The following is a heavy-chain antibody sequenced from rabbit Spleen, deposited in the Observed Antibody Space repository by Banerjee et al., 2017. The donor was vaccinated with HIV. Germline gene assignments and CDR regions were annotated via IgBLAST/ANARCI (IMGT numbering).Heavy chain of an antibody. CDR3: ARDQGYSFSTYGMDL. CDR1: GFTLSSTYW. D-gene: IGHD6-1*01. V-gene: IGHV1S40*01. J-gene: IGHJ6*01. CDR2: FDDVDGST. Sequence: QSLEESGGDLVKPGASLTLTCKASGFTLSSTYWICWVRQAPGKGLEWIACFDDVDGSTYYASWAKGRFSSSKTSSTTVTLQMTSLTAADTAIYFCARDQGYSFSTYGMDLWGPGTLVTVS.